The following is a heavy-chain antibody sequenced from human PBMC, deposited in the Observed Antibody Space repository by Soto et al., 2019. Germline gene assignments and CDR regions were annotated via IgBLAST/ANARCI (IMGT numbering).Heavy chain of an antibody. Sequence: PGESLKISCKGSGYSFTSYWISWVRQMPGKGLEWMGRIDPSDSYTNYSPSFQGHVTISADKSISTAYLQWSSLKASDTAMYYCARPGSGWWDFDYWGQGTLVTVSS. D-gene: IGHD6-19*01. CDR3: ARPGSGWWDFDY. V-gene: IGHV5-10-1*01. CDR1: GYSFTSYW. CDR2: IDPSDSYT. J-gene: IGHJ4*02.